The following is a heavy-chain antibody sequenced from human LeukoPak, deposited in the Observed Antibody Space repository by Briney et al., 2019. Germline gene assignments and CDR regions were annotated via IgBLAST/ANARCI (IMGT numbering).Heavy chain of an antibody. CDR3: ARRESIAVAGKEFDY. Sequence: PSETLSLTCTVSGGSISSSSYYWGWIRQPPGKGLEWIGSIYYSGSTYYNPSLKSRVTISVDTSKNQFSLKLSPVTAADTAVYYCARRESIAVAGKEFDYWGQGTPVTVPS. CDR2: IYYSGST. J-gene: IGHJ4*02. D-gene: IGHD6-19*01. CDR1: GGSISSSSYY. V-gene: IGHV4-39*01.